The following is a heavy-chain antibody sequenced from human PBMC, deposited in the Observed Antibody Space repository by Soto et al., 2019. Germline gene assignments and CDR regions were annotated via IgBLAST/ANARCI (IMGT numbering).Heavy chain of an antibody. V-gene: IGHV3-74*01. CDR3: ARDGPLGYCSGDSCYYYGFDY. J-gene: IGHJ4*02. D-gene: IGHD2-15*01. Sequence: HRISKEKGKGLVWVSRINSDGSSTSYADSVKGRFTISRDNAKNTLYLQMNSLRAEDTAVYYCARDGPLGYCSGDSCYYYGFDYCGEATLVSGSS. CDR2: INSDGSST.